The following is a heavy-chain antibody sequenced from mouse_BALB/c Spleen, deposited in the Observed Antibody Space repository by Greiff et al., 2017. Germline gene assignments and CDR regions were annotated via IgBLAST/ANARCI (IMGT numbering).Heavy chain of an antibody. CDR2: IHYSGST. CDR3: ARPFYYDYDWFAY. CDR1: GYSITSGYS. D-gene: IGHD2-4*01. V-gene: IGHV3-1*02. Sequence: EVKLQQSGPDLVKPSQSLSLTCTVTGYSITSGYSWCWIRQFPGNQLEWRGYIHYSGSTNYNPSLKSRISITRDTSKNQFFLQLNSVTTEDTATYYCARPFYYDYDWFAYWGQGTLVTVSA. J-gene: IGHJ3*01.